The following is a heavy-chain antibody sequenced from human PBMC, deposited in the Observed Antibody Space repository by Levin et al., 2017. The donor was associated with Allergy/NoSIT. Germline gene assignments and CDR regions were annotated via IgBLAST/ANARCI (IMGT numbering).Heavy chain of an antibody. V-gene: IGHV4-59*01. J-gene: IGHJ5*02. Sequence: ASETLSLTCTVSGGSISNYYWSWIRQPPGKGLEWIGYIYYSGSTNYNPSLKSRVTISVDTSKNQFSLRLTSVTAADTAVYYCARGDVLLWLGELLFGWFDPWGQGTQVTVSS. CDR3: ARGDVLLWLGELLFGWFDP. CDR2: IYYSGST. D-gene: IGHD3-10*01. CDR1: GGSISNYY.